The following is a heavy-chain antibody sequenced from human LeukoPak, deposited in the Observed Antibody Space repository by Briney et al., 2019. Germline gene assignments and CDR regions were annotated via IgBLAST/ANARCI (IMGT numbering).Heavy chain of an antibody. Sequence: GGSLRLSCAASGFTFSSYAMSWVRQGPGKGLEWVSAISGSGSGTYYADPVKGRFTISRDNSKNTLYLQMNSLRAEDTAVYYCAKDRGFSGYDCDCWGQGTLVTVSS. CDR1: GFTFSSYA. V-gene: IGHV3-23*01. D-gene: IGHD5-12*01. CDR2: ISGSGSGT. J-gene: IGHJ4*02. CDR3: AKDRGFSGYDCDC.